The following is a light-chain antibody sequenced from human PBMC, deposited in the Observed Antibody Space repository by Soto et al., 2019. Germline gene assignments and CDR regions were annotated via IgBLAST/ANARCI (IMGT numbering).Light chain of an antibody. V-gene: IGLV2-8*01. CDR2: DVN. CDR1: SSDVGGYNY. Sequence: QSALTQPPSASGSPGQSVTISCTGTSSDVGGYNYVSWYQQHPGKAPKVMIYDVNKRPSGVPDRFSGSKSGNTASLTVSGLQAEDEADHYCSSHAGSDNPFVFGTGTKVTVL. CDR3: SSHAGSDNPFV. J-gene: IGLJ1*01.